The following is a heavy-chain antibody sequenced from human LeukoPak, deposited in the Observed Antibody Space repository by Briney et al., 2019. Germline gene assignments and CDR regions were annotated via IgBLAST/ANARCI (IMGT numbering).Heavy chain of an antibody. CDR1: GFTFSSYA. Sequence: GGSLRLSCAASGFTFSSYAMTWVRQAPGKGLEWVSSISSSSSYIYYADSVKGRFTISRDNAKNSLYLQMNSLRAEDTAVYYCAREYCSGGSCYWDYYYYGMDVWGQGTTVTVSS. V-gene: IGHV3-21*01. J-gene: IGHJ6*02. D-gene: IGHD2-15*01. CDR2: ISSSSSYI. CDR3: AREYCSGGSCYWDYYYYGMDV.